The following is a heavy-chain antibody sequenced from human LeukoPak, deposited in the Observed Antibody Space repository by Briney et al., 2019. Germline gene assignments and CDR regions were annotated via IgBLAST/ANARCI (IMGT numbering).Heavy chain of an antibody. CDR3: ARGDYYDSSGYYIGRFYYYYGMDV. J-gene: IGHJ6*02. D-gene: IGHD3-22*01. CDR1: GDSVSSNSAA. CDR2: TYYRSKWYN. V-gene: IGHV6-1*01. Sequence: SPTLSLTCAISGDSVSSNSAAWNWIGQSPSRGLEWLGRTYYRSKWYNDYAVSVKSRITINPDTSKNQFSLQLNSVTPEDTAVYYCARGDYYDSSGYYIGRFYYYYGMDVWGQGTTVTVSS.